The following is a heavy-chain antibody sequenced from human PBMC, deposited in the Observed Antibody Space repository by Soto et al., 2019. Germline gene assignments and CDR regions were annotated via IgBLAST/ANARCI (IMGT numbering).Heavy chain of an antibody. CDR3: ARGASTSHFYY. Sequence: GGSLRLSCAVSGFAFSDSPMSWVRQAPGQGLEWASSIGANGVAAYYADSVRGRFTISRDNSKSTVFLHLNSLKAEDTARYFCARGASTSHFYYWGQGTLVTVSS. CDR2: IGANGVAA. D-gene: IGHD1-26*01. J-gene: IGHJ4*02. V-gene: IGHV3-23*01. CDR1: GFAFSDSP.